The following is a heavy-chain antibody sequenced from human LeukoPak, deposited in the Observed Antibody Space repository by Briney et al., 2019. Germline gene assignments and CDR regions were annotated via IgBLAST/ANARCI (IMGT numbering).Heavy chain of an antibody. V-gene: IGHV3-74*01. CDR3: ARDYHGSIDY. CDR2: TNRDGRDT. CDR1: GFTFSSYW. D-gene: IGHD3-10*01. Sequence: PGGSLRLSCAASGFTFSSYWMHWVRHAPGKGLMWVSRTNRDGRDTIYADSVRGRFTISRDNAENTLYLRMSSLRADDTAVYYCARDYHGSIDYWGQGTLVAVSS. J-gene: IGHJ4*02.